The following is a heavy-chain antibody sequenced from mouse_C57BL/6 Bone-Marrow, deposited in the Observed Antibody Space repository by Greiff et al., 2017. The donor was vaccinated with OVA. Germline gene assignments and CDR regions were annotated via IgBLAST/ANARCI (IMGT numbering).Heavy chain of an antibody. CDR3: ARADYYGSSYPFAY. CDR1: GYTFTSYD. Sequence: QVHVKQSGPELVKPGASVKLSCKASGYTFTSYDINWVKQRPGQGLEWIGWIYPRDGSTKYTEKFKGKATLTVDTSSSTAYMELHSLTSEDSAVYVCARADYYGSSYPFAYWGQGTLVTVSA. CDR2: IYPRDGST. V-gene: IGHV1-85*01. D-gene: IGHD1-1*01. J-gene: IGHJ3*01.